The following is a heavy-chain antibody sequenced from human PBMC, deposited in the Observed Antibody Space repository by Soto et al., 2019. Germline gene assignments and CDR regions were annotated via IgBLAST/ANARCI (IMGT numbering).Heavy chain of an antibody. Sequence: SQTLSLTCAISGDSVSSNSAAWNWIRQSPSRGLEWLGRTYYRSKWYNDYAVSVKSRISINPDTSKNQFSLQLNSVTPEDAAVYYCATQHSNSWYGNAFDIWGQGTLVTVSS. CDR3: ATQHSNSWYGNAFDI. CDR2: TYYRSKWYN. CDR1: GDSVSSNSAA. J-gene: IGHJ3*02. V-gene: IGHV6-1*01. D-gene: IGHD6-13*01.